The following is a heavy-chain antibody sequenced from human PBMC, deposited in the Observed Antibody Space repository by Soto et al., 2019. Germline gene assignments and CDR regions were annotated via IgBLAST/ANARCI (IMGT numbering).Heavy chain of an antibody. V-gene: IGHV3-48*01. CDR1: GFTFSSYS. D-gene: IGHD3-3*01. CDR2: ISSSSTI. Sequence: HPGGSLRLSCAAPGFTFSSYSMNWVRQAPGKGLEWVSYISSSSTIYYADSVKGRFTISRDNAKNSLYLQMNSLRAEDTAVYYCASEFGVVNTTDYWGQGTLVTVSS. J-gene: IGHJ4*02. CDR3: ASEFGVVNTTDY.